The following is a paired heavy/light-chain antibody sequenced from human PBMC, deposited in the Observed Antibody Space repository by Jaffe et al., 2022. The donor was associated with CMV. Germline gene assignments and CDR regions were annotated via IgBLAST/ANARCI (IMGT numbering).Light chain of an antibody. CDR3: QQASSFPWT. J-gene: IGKJ1*01. Sequence: DIQMTQSPSSLSASVGDRLTITCRASQDISRKLAWYQQKPGKAPKLLIHAASNLHDEVPSRFRGSGSGTDFTLTITNLQPEDFATYFCQQASSFPWTFGQGTKVQIK. CDR1: QDISRK. CDR2: AAS. V-gene: IGKV1-12*02.
Heavy chain of an antibody. Sequence: EVQLVQSGAEVKKPGESLKISCKASGYYRFTTYWIGWVRQMPGKGLEWMGIIFPGDSDARYSPSFQGQVTFSVDETTSTAYLQWSSLKASDTAVYYCARRYYYDVSDVFDFWGQGTRVTVSS. CDR2: IFPGDSDA. J-gene: IGHJ3*01. D-gene: IGHD3-22*01. CDR3: ARRYYYDVSDVFDF. V-gene: IGHV5-51*01. CDR1: GYYRFTTYW.